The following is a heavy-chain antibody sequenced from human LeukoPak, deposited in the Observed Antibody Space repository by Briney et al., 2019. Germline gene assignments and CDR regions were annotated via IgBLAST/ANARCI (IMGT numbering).Heavy chain of an antibody. Sequence: GESLQISCQGSGYSFTSYWISWVRQMPGKGLEWMGRIDPSDSYTNYSPSFQGHVTISADKSISTAYLQWSSLKASDTAMYYCARHSDSSGWYEDNWFDPWGQGTLVTVSS. CDR1: GYSFTSYW. V-gene: IGHV5-10-1*01. J-gene: IGHJ5*02. CDR2: IDPSDSYT. CDR3: ARHSDSSGWYEDNWFDP. D-gene: IGHD6-19*01.